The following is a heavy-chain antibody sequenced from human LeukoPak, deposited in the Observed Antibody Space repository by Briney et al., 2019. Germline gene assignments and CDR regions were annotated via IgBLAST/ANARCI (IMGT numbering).Heavy chain of an antibody. J-gene: IGHJ4*02. CDR2: FDPEDGET. D-gene: IGHD3-3*01. V-gene: IGHV1-24*01. Sequence: ASVKVSCKVSGYTLTELSMHWVRQAPGKGLEWMGGFDPEDGETIYAQKFQGRVTMTEDTSTDTAYMELSSLRSEDTAVYYCAIAPGFWSGFDYWGQGTLVTVSS. CDR3: AIAPGFWSGFDY. CDR1: GYTLTELS.